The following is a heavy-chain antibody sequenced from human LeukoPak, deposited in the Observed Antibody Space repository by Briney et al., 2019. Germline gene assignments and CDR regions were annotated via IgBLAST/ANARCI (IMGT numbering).Heavy chain of an antibody. V-gene: IGHV3-11*01. CDR2: ISSSGSTI. D-gene: IGHD2-15*01. Sequence: PGGSLRLSCAASGFTFSDYYMSWIRQAPGKGLEWVSYISSSGSTIYYADSVKGRFTISRDNAKNSPYLQMNSLRAEDTAVYYCARDSGYCSGGSCYGHCDYWGQGTLVTVSS. J-gene: IGHJ4*02. CDR1: GFTFSDYY. CDR3: ARDSGYCSGGSCYGHCDY.